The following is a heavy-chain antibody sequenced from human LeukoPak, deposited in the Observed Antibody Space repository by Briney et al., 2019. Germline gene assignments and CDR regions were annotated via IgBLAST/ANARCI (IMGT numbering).Heavy chain of an antibody. CDR2: IYYSGST. J-gene: IGHJ4*02. D-gene: IGHD1-26*01. Sequence: SETLSLTCTVSGGSISSSSYYWGWIRQPPGKGLEWIGSIYYSGSTYYNPSLKSRVTISVDTSKNQFSLKLSSVTAADTAVYYCARVPLGVGAQRWGQGTLVPVSS. CDR1: GGSISSSSYY. CDR3: ARVPLGVGAQR. V-gene: IGHV4-39*01.